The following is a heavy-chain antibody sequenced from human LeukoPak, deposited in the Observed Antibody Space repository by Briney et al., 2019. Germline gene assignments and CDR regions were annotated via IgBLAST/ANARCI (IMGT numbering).Heavy chain of an antibody. CDR3: ASIYGGKSL. CDR1: GGSFSGYY. D-gene: IGHD4-23*01. CDR2: INHSGST. Sequence: PSETLSLTCAVYGGSFSGYYWSWIRQPPGKGLEWIGEINHSGSTNYNPSLKSRVTISVDTSKNQFSLKLSPVTAADTAVYYCASIYGGKSLWGQGTLVTVSS. J-gene: IGHJ4*02. V-gene: IGHV4-34*01.